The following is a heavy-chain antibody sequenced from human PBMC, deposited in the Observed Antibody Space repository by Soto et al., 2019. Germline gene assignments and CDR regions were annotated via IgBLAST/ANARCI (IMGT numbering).Heavy chain of an antibody. V-gene: IGHV5-51*01. CDR2: IYPGDSDT. CDR3: ARLKDTATGVYYFDY. D-gene: IGHD5-18*01. Sequence: PGESLKISCKGSGYSFTSYWIGWVRQMPGKGLEWMGIIYPGDSDTRYSPSFQGQVTISAGKSISTAYLQWSSLKASDTAMYYCARLKDTATGVYYFDYWGQGTLVTVSS. CDR1: GYSFTSYW. J-gene: IGHJ4*02.